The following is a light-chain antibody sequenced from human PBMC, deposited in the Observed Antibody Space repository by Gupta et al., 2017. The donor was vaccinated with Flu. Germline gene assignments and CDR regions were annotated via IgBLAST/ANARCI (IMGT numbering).Light chain of an antibody. CDR2: LNSDGSH. V-gene: IGLV4-69*01. CDR3: QTWGTGIHRV. Sequence: LVLTHSPSASASLGASVRRPCTLSSGHSSYAIAWHQQQPEKGPRYLMKLNSDGSHSKGDGISDRFSGSSSGAARYLAISSLQSEDEADYYCQTWGTGIHRVFGGGTKLTVL. CDR1: SGHSSYA. J-gene: IGLJ3*02.